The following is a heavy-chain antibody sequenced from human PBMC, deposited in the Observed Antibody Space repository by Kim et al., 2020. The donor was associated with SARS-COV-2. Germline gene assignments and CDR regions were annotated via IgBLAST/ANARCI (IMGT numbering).Heavy chain of an antibody. J-gene: IGHJ6*02. CDR3: ARAYDMDV. V-gene: IGHV3-23*01. CDR1: GFTFSSYG. Sequence: GGSLRLSCEASGFTFSSYGMTWVRQTPGKGLEWVSTISGSGGVATYYADSVKGRFTISRDNSRSTLFLQMNSLRAEDTATYYCARAYDMDVWGQGTTVTVSS. CDR2: ISGSGGVAT.